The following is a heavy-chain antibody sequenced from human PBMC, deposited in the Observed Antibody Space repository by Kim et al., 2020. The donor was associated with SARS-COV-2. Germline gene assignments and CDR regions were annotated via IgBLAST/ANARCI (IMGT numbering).Heavy chain of an antibody. Sequence: SVKVSCKASGGTFSSYAISWVRQAPGQGLEWMGGIIPIFGTANYAQKFQGRVTITADESTSTAYMELSSLRSEDTAVYYCVWFGEFKGGAFDIWGQGTMVTVSS. J-gene: IGHJ3*02. CDR1: GGTFSSYA. CDR3: VWFGEFKGGAFDI. V-gene: IGHV1-69*13. CDR2: IIPIFGTA. D-gene: IGHD3-10*01.